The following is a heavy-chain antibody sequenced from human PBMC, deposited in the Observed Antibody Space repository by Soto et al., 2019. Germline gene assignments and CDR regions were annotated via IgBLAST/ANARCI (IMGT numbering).Heavy chain of an antibody. CDR2: IIPTFGRA. V-gene: IGHV1-69*12. CDR3: AATTVNTMGWFDP. D-gene: IGHD4-17*01. Sequence: QVQLVQSGAEVKKPGSSVKVSCKASGGTFSSYAISWVRQAPGQGLEWMGGIIPTFGRANYAQKFQGRVTVTAAESTGTAHMDLSSLSSEDTGVYYCAATTVNTMGWFDPWGQGTLVPVSS. CDR1: GGTFSSYA. J-gene: IGHJ5*02.